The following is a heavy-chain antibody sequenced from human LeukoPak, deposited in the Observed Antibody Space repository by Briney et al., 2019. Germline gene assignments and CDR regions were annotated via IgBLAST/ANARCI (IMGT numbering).Heavy chain of an antibody. J-gene: IGHJ4*02. D-gene: IGHD4-17*01. Sequence: GGSLRLSCGASGFTFDDYWMSWVRQAPGQGLEWVANINQDGSEKYYLDSAEGRFTISRDNARNSLYLQMNSLRAEDTAVYYCARVFDGVGFDYWGQGTLVTVSS. CDR1: GFTFDDYW. CDR2: INQDGSEK. CDR3: ARVFDGVGFDY. V-gene: IGHV3-7*01.